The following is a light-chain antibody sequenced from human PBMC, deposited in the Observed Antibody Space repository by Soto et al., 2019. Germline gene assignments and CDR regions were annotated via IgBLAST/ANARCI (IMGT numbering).Light chain of an antibody. CDR3: QSYDSSLGVGV. Sequence: QSVLTQPPSVSGAPGQRVTISCTGSSSNIGADYDVHWYQRLPGTAPKLLIFRNNNRPSGVPDRFSGSKSVTSASLAITGLQAEDEADYYCQSYDSSLGVGVFGGGTKLTVL. CDR1: SSNIGADYD. J-gene: IGLJ3*02. V-gene: IGLV1-40*01. CDR2: RNN.